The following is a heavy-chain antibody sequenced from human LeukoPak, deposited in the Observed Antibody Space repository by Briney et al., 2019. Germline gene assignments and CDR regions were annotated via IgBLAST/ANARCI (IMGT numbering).Heavy chain of an antibody. CDR3: AKGRLWFGELFFSLFDY. Sequence: HTGGSLRLSCAASGFTFSSYAMSWVRQAPGKGLEWVSAISGSGGSTYYADSVKGRFTISRDNSKNTLYLQMNSLRAEDTAVYYCAKGRLWFGELFFSLFDYWGQGTLVTVSS. V-gene: IGHV3-23*01. CDR2: ISGSGGST. D-gene: IGHD3-10*01. CDR1: GFTFSSYA. J-gene: IGHJ4*02.